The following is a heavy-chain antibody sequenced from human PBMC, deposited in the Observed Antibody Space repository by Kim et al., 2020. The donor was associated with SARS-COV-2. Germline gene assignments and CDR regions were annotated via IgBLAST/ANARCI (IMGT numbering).Heavy chain of an antibody. CDR1: GFTFGIFP. V-gene: IGHV3-30*18. CDR2: ISYDGNNK. CDR3: AKAPLVLAHGFWCGYFY. Sequence: GGSLRLSCEASGFTFGIFPMHWVRQPPGKGLEWVSVISYDGNNKYYADAVKGRFTISRDNSKNSLYLQMNSLRAEYTALYYCAKAPLVLAHGFWCGYFY. J-gene: IGHJ4*03. D-gene: IGHD6-6*01.